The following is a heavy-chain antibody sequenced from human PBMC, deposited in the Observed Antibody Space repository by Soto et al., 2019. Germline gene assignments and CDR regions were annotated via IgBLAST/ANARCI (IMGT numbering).Heavy chain of an antibody. V-gene: IGHV6-1*01. CDR2: TYYRSTWHY. CDR3: ARDGMLGYDLHFDS. Sequence: QVQLRQSGPGLLKPSQTLSLTCAILGDGVSSDTAAWNWIRQSPSRGLEWLGRTYYRSTWHYDYAVSVRRRITINPDTSKNHFSLQLTSVTPEDTAMYYCARDGMLGYDLHFDSWGQGTLVTVSS. D-gene: IGHD5-12*01. CDR1: GDGVSSDTAA. J-gene: IGHJ4*02.